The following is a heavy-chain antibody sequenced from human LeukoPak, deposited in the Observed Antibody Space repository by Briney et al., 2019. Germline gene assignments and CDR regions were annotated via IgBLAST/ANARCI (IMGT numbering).Heavy chain of an antibody. Sequence: ASVKVSCKASGYTFSSHDINWVRQATGQGLEWMGWMNPNSGNTGYAQKFQGRVIMTRNTSISTAYMELSSLRSEDTAVYYCARPGVGYCTNGVCYEVDYWGQGTLVTVSS. CDR3: ARPGVGYCTNGVCYEVDY. V-gene: IGHV1-8*01. D-gene: IGHD2-8*01. CDR1: GYTFSSHD. J-gene: IGHJ4*02. CDR2: MNPNSGNT.